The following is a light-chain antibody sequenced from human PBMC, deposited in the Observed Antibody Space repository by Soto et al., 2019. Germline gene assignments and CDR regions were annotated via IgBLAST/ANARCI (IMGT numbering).Light chain of an antibody. CDR1: QSISSY. J-gene: IGKJ4*01. CDR2: AAS. V-gene: IGKV1-39*01. CDR3: QQSYSTPLT. Sequence: DIQMTQSPSSLSASVGDRVTITCRASQSISSYLNWYQQKPGKAPKLLIYAASSLKSGAPSRFSGSGSGTDFTLIISSLQPEDFASYYWQQSYSTPLTFGGGTKVEIK.